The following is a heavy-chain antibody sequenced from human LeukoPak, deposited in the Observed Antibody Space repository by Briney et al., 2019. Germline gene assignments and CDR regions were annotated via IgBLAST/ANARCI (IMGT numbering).Heavy chain of an antibody. D-gene: IGHD5-12*01. Sequence: SGGSLRLSCAASGFNFIDYSMNWVRQAPGKGLEWISYIGISSGNTKYADSVKGRFTISRDKARNSLYLQMNSLRVEDTAMYYCARDHRYASDNWGHGTLVTVSS. V-gene: IGHV3-48*01. CDR2: IGISSGNT. CDR3: ARDHRYASDN. CDR1: GFNFIDYS. J-gene: IGHJ4*01.